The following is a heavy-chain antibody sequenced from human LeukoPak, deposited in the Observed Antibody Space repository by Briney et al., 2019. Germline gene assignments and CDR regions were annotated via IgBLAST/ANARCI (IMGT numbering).Heavy chain of an antibody. Sequence: GSLRLSCAASGFTFSSYAMSWVRQAPGKGLEWVSAISGSGGSTYYADSVKGRFTISRDNSKNTLYLQMNSLRAEDTAVYYCAKVAGKGSGRTGYFDYWGQGTLVTVSS. V-gene: IGHV3-23*01. CDR1: GFTFSSYA. J-gene: IGHJ4*02. CDR3: AKVAGKGSGRTGYFDY. CDR2: ISGSGGST. D-gene: IGHD6-19*01.